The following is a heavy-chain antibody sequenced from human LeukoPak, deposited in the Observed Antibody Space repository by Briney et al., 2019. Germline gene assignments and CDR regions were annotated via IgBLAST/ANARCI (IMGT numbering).Heavy chain of an antibody. CDR2: INPNSGGT. CDR1: GYTFTSYY. CDR3: AGGRRLYGWYFDL. J-gene: IGHJ2*01. D-gene: IGHD2/OR15-2a*01. Sequence: ASVKVSCKASGYTFTSYYMHWVRQAPGQGLEWMGWINPNSGGTNYAQKFQGRVTMTRDTSISTAYMELSRLRSDDTAVYYCAGGRRLYGWYFDLWGRGTLVTVSS. V-gene: IGHV1-2*02.